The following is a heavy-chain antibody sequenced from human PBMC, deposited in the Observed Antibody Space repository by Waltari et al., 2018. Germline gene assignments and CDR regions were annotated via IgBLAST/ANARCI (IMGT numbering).Heavy chain of an antibody. D-gene: IGHD2-21*01. CDR2: INPNGGAT. Sequence: LVQSGAEVRTPGASLKVSCDVSRGAITEHYIPWVRQVPGQGLEWMAWINPNGGATNYAQKFRGRITVTWDTSMTTSYLGLSGLRPDDTAVYYCAREYCGGECRLFDFWGPGTPVTVSS. CDR1: RGAITEHY. J-gene: IGHJ4*02. V-gene: IGHV1-2*02. CDR3: AREYCGGECRLFDF.